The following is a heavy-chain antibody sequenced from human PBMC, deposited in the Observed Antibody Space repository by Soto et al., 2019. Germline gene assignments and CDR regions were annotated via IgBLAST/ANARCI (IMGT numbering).Heavy chain of an antibody. D-gene: IGHD4-17*01. CDR3: ARDASYGSLAY. CDR2: ISSSSSYI. V-gene: IGHV3-21*06. CDR1: GFTFSSYS. J-gene: IGHJ4*01. Sequence: GGSLRLSCAASGFTFSSYSMNWARQAPGKGLEWVSSISSSSSYIYFADSVKGRFTISRDSAKNTLYLQMNSLRADDTAVYYCARDASYGSLAYWGHGTLVTVSS.